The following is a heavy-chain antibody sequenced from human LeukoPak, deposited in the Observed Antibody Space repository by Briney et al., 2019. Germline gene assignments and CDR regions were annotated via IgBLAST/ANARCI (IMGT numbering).Heavy chain of an antibody. Sequence: PSETLSLTCTVSGGSISSYYWSWIRQPPGKGLEWIGYIYYSGSTNYNPSLKSRVTISVDTSKNQFSLKLSSVTAADTAVYYCARHDSSGYYEDYWGQGTLVTVSS. CDR2: IYYSGST. J-gene: IGHJ4*02. D-gene: IGHD3-22*01. V-gene: IGHV4-59*08. CDR1: GGSISSYY. CDR3: ARHDSSGYYEDY.